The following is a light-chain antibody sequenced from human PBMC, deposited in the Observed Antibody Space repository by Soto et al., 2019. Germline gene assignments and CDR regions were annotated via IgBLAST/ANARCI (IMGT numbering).Light chain of an antibody. CDR2: AAS. CDR3: QQFDSSPL. J-gene: IGKJ2*01. Sequence: EIVLTQSPGTLSLSPGERATLSCRASQSVNSRNLAWYQQKPGQAPRLLIYAASSRATGIPDRFSGSGSGTDFTLTISRLEPDDFAVYYCQQFDSSPLFGQGTKLEIK. CDR1: QSVNSRN. V-gene: IGKV3-20*01.